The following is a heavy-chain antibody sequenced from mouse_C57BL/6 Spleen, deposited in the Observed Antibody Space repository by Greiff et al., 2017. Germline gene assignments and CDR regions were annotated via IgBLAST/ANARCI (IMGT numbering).Heavy chain of an antibody. J-gene: IGHJ4*01. D-gene: IGHD2-4*01. CDR3: ARDWNDYDGGLYAMDY. CDR2: IYPGSGST. Sequence: QVQLQQPGAELVKPGASVKMSCKASGYTFTSYWITWVKQRPGQGLEWIGDIYPGSGSTNYNEKFKSKATLTVDTSSSTAYMQLSSLTSEDSAVYYCARDWNDYDGGLYAMDYWGQGTSVTVSS. V-gene: IGHV1-55*01. CDR1: GYTFTSYW.